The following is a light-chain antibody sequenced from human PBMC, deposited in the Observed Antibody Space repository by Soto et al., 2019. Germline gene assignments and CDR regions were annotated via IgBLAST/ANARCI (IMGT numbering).Light chain of an antibody. CDR3: MQGVQTPLT. V-gene: IGKV2-28*01. CDR2: LGS. CDR1: QSLLYSNGYNY. Sequence: DIVMTQSPLPLPVTPGEPASISCRSSQSLLYSNGYNYLHWYLQKPGQSPQLLAYLGSTRASGFPDRVSGSGSGTDFTLKISSVEAEDVGVYYCMQGVQTPLTFGHGTKVEIK. J-gene: IGKJ1*01.